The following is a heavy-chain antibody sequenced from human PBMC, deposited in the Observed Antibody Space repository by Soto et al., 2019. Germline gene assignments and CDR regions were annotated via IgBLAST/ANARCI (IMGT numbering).Heavy chain of an antibody. Sequence: SETLSLTRAVYGGSFSGYYWSWIRQPPGKGLEWIGEINHSGSTNYNPSLKSRVTISVDTSKNQFSLKLSSVTAADTAVYYCARYLARLTMIVVAIDAFDIWGQGTMVTVSS. D-gene: IGHD3-22*01. CDR2: INHSGST. CDR1: GGSFSGYY. V-gene: IGHV4-34*01. J-gene: IGHJ3*02. CDR3: ARYLARLTMIVVAIDAFDI.